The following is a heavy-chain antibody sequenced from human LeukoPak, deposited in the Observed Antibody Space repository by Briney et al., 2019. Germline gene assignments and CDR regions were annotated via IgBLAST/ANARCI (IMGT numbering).Heavy chain of an antibody. D-gene: IGHD1-1*01. J-gene: IGHJ6*03. CDR2: IRQDGSEK. Sequence: PGGSLRLSCAASGFTFSSYSMNWVRQAPGKGLEWVANIRQDGSEKYYVDSVKGRFTISRDNAKNSLYLQMNSLRAEDTAVYYCASSSHYYYYMDVWGKGTTVTISS. CDR1: GFTFSSYS. CDR3: ASSSHYYYYMDV. V-gene: IGHV3-7*01.